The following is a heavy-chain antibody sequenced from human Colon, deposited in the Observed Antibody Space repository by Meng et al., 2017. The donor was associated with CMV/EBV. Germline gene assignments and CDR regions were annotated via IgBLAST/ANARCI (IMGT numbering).Heavy chain of an antibody. CDR2: INQSGST. D-gene: IGHD1-26*01. J-gene: IGHJ4*02. V-gene: IGHV4-34*01. CDR1: GGYLSGYY. Sequence: GSLRLSCDVSGGYLSGYYWSWIRQAPGKGLEWIGEINQSGSTNYNPSLKSRVAISLGTSGNQFSLKVKSVTAADTAVYYCARGRSIVGATYIDYWGQGTLVTVSS. CDR3: ARGRSIVGATYIDY.